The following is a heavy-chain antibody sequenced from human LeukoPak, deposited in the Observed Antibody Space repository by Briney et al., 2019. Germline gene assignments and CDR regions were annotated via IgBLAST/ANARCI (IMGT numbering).Heavy chain of an antibody. Sequence: GGSLRLSCAASGFTFSTYAMSWVRQAPGKGLDWVSTISGSGDGTYYADSVKGRFTISRDNSKNTLYLQMNSLRAEDTAVYYCAKDPRTVYYDFWSGYYTGIDYWGQGTLVTVSS. CDR3: AKDPRTVYYDFWSGYYTGIDY. J-gene: IGHJ4*02. D-gene: IGHD3-3*01. CDR2: ISGSGDGT. CDR1: GFTFSTYA. V-gene: IGHV3-23*01.